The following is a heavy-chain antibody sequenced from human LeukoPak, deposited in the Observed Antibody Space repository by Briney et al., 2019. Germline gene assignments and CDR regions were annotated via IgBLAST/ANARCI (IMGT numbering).Heavy chain of an antibody. Sequence: ASVKVSCKASGYTFTGYYMHWVRQAPGQGLEWMGGINPHSGGTNYAQKFQGRVTMTRDTSISTAYMELSRLRSDDTAVYYCARGGDDGSGSYYNLYYFDYWGQGTLVTVSS. CDR3: ARGGDDGSGSYYNLYYFDY. CDR1: GYTFTGYY. D-gene: IGHD3-10*01. CDR2: INPHSGGT. V-gene: IGHV1-2*02. J-gene: IGHJ4*02.